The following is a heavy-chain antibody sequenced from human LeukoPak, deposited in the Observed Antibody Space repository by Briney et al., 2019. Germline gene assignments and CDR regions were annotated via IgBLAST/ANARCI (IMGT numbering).Heavy chain of an antibody. CDR1: GGSISSGDYY. V-gene: IGHV4-30-4*08. J-gene: IGHJ5*02. CDR2: IYYSGSA. CDR3: AREDSNYWFDP. Sequence: SETLSLTCTVSGGSISSGDYYWSWIRQPPGKGLEWIGYIYYSGSAYYNPSLKSRVTISVDTSKNQFSLKLSSVTAADTAVYYCAREDSNYWFDPWGQGTLVTVSS. D-gene: IGHD4-11*01.